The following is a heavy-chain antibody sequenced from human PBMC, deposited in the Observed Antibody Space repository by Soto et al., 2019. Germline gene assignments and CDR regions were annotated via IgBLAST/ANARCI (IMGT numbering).Heavy chain of an antibody. V-gene: IGHV1-69*01. D-gene: IGHD3-3*01. CDR1: GGTFSSYA. J-gene: IGHJ6*02. CDR3: ARGPPAEWSQNYYGMDV. CDR2: IIPIFGTA. Sequence: QVQLVQSGAEVKKPGSSVKVSCKASGGTFSSYAISWVRQAPGQGLEWMGGIIPIFGTANYAQKFQGRVTITADESTSTAYMELSILRSEDTAVYYCARGPPAEWSQNYYGMDVWGQGTTVTVSS.